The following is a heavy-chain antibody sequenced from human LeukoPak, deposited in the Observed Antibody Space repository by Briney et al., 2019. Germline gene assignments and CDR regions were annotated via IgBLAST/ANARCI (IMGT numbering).Heavy chain of an antibody. CDR3: ARAILNQLLSDH. D-gene: IGHD2-2*01. J-gene: IGHJ4*02. Sequence: GASVKVSCKASGYTFSTYDVIWVRQATGQGLEWMGWMNPNSGNTGYALKFRGRVTMTGDTSISTAYMELSSLISEDTAVYYCARAILNQLLSDHWGPGTLVTVSS. V-gene: IGHV1-8*01. CDR1: GYTFSTYD. CDR2: MNPNSGNT.